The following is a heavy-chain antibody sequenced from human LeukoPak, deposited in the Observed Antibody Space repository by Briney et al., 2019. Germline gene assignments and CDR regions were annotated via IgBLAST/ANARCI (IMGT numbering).Heavy chain of an antibody. Sequence: SETLSLTCTVSGGSINSFFWSWIRQPPGKGLEWIGYVHSSGSTKCNVSLKSRLIISVDMSKNQFSLELRSVSVADTAVYYCARLAPGNYDILTGDPKVVFDYWGQGALVTVSS. J-gene: IGHJ4*02. CDR2: VHSSGST. CDR3: ARLAPGNYDILTGDPKVVFDY. D-gene: IGHD3-9*01. V-gene: IGHV4-59*01. CDR1: GGSINSFF.